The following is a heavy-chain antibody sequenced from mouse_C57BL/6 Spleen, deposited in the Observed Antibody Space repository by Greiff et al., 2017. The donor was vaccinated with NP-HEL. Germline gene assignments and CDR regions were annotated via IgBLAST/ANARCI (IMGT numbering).Heavy chain of an antibody. CDR2: INPNYGTT. Sequence: VQLQQSGPELVKPGASVKISCKASGYSFTDYNMNWVKQSHGKSLEWIGVINPNYGTTSYNQKFKGKATLTVDQSSSTAYMQLNSLTSEDSAVYYCARRDSSGPYYAMDYWGQGTSVTVSS. CDR1: GYSFTDYN. CDR3: ARRDSSGPYYAMDY. V-gene: IGHV1-39*01. J-gene: IGHJ4*01. D-gene: IGHD3-2*02.